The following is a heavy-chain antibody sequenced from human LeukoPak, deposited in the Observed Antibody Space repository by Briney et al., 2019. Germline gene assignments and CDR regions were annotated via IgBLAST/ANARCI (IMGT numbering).Heavy chain of an antibody. J-gene: IGHJ4*02. Sequence: PGGSLRLSCAASGFTFRNYWMSWVRQAPGTGLEWVANIKQDGSDRNYVASVRVRFTISRDTAESSLYLQMNTLSAEDTAVYYCVRTLAVPGTCFDSWGKGTLVTVSS. V-gene: IGHV3-7*03. CDR3: VRTLAVPGTCFDS. CDR1: GFTFRNYW. D-gene: IGHD6-19*01. CDR2: IKQDGSDR.